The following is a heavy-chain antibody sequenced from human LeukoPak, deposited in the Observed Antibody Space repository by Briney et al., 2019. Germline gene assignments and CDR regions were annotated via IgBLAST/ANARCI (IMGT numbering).Heavy chain of an antibody. D-gene: IGHD3-10*01. J-gene: IGHJ4*02. CDR2: ISGSGGST. Sequence: GSLRLSCAASGFTFSSYGMSWVRQAPGKGLEWVSAISGSGGSTYYADSVKGRFTISRDNSKNTLYLQMNSLRAEDTAVYYCATLSGLLWFGELLYSYFDYWGQGTLVTVSS. CDR1: GFTFSSYG. V-gene: IGHV3-23*01. CDR3: ATLSGLLWFGELLYSYFDY.